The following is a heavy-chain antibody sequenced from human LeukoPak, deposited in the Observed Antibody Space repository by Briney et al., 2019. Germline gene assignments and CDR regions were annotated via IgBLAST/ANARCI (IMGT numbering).Heavy chain of an antibody. D-gene: IGHD3-10*01. CDR3: AKSYQYGSGSYYIFDY. CDR1: GFTFSSYA. V-gene: IGHV3-66*01. J-gene: IGHJ4*02. CDR2: IYSGGST. Sequence: GGSLRLSCAASGFTFSSYAMSWVRQAPGKGLEWVSLIYSGGSTYYADSVKGRFTISRDNSKNTLYLQMNSLRAEDTAVYYCAKSYQYGSGSYYIFDYWGQGTLVTVSS.